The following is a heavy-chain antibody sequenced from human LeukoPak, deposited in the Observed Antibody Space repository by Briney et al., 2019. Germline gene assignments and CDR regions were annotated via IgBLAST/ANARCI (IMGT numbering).Heavy chain of an antibody. D-gene: IGHD2/OR15-2a*01. Sequence: ASVKVSCKASGYTFTNYGISWVRQAPGQGLEWMGWISTYNGYTNYAQNFQGRVTMTTDTSTSTAYMELSSLRSEDTAVSYCAHEYSDAFDIWGQGTMVTVSS. CDR2: ISTYNGYT. CDR3: AHEYSDAFDI. V-gene: IGHV1-18*01. CDR1: GYTFTNYG. J-gene: IGHJ3*02.